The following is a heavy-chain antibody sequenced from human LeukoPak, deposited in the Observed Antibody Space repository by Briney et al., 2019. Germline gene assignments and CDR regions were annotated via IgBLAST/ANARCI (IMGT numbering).Heavy chain of an antibody. CDR2: IIPILGIA. CDR3: ARGREDTAMVFPTTRGNYYYYYGMDV. CDR1: GYTFTSYY. Sequence: WASVKVSCKASGYTFTSYYMHWVRQAPGQGLEWMGRIIPILGIANYAQKFQGRVTITADKSTSTAYMELSSLRSEDTAVYYCARGREDTAMVFPTTRGNYYYYYGMDVWGQGTTVTVSS. D-gene: IGHD5-18*01. J-gene: IGHJ6*02. V-gene: IGHV1-69*04.